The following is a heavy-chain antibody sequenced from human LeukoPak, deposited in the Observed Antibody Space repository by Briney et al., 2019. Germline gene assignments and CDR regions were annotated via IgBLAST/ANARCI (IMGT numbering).Heavy chain of an antibody. CDR2: ISSSGSTI. CDR3: ARERKGSSWYVPGSSYMDV. CDR1: GFTFSSYE. D-gene: IGHD6-13*01. J-gene: IGHJ6*03. Sequence: GGSLRLSCAASGFTFSSYEMNWVRQAPGKGLEWVSYISSSGSTIYYADSVKGRFTISRDNAKNSLYLQMNSLRAEDTAVYYCARERKGSSWYVPGSSYMDVWGKGTTVTISS. V-gene: IGHV3-48*03.